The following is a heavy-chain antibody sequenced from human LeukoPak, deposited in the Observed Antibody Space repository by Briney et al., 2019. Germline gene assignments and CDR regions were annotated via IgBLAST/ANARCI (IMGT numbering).Heavy chain of an antibody. Sequence: GASVKVSCKASGGSFNNYAISWVRQAPGQGLEWMGRIIPILGIANYAQKFQGRVTITADKSTSTAYMELSSLRSEDTAVYYCASNGQQQLAAGDSYGMDVWGQGTTVTVTS. CDR3: ASNGQQQLAAGDSYGMDV. CDR2: IIPILGIA. J-gene: IGHJ6*02. V-gene: IGHV1-69*04. D-gene: IGHD6-13*01. CDR1: GGSFNNYA.